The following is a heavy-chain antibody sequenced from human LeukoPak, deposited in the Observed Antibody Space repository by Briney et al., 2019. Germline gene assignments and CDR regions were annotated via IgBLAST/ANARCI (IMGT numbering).Heavy chain of an antibody. CDR1: GLSFADSW. D-gene: IGHD3-16*01. CDR2: INNDGSDT. Sequence: GGSLRLCCAASGLSFADSWMHWVRQAPGKGLVWVSRINNDGSDTRYADSVRGRFTISRDNAKNTLYLQMNSLRAEDTAVYYCARVSGLGMNEYYQHWGQGTLVTVPS. J-gene: IGHJ1*01. CDR3: ARVSGLGMNEYYQH. V-gene: IGHV3-74*01.